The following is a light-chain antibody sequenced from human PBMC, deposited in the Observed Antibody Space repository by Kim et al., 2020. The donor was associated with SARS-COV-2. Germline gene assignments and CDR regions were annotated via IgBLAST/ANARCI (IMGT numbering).Light chain of an antibody. J-gene: IGLJ3*02. CDR2: VNSDGSH. Sequence: VRPTCTLNSRHTKTAITWPQIRPNKGPRYLIKVNSDGSHKKADGIPDRLSGSSSGAERYLTISALQSEDEAEYYCHTWGTAVLWVFGGGTKVTVL. CDR1: SRHTKTA. V-gene: IGLV4-69*01. CDR3: HTWGTAVLWV.